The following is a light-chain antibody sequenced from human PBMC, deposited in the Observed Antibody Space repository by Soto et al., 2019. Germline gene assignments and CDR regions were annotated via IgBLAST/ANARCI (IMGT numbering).Light chain of an antibody. CDR1: SGDAGGYKY. CDR3: SSYSSSSTLYV. V-gene: IGLV2-14*01. J-gene: IGLJ1*01. CDR2: EVS. Sequence: QSVLTQPPSASGSPGQSVTISCTGTSGDAGGYKYVSWYQQRPGKAPQLIIYEVSNRPSGISNRFSGSKSGITASLTISGLQAEDEADYYCSSYSSSSTLYVFGSGTKVTVL.